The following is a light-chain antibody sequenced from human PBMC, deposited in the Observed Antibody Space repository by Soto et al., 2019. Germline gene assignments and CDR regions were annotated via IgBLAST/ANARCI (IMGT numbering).Light chain of an antibody. CDR2: DAS. V-gene: IGKV3-11*01. Sequence: EIVLTQSPATLSLSPGERATLSCRASQSVGGYLDWYPQKPGQAPRLLIYDASNRASGIPARFSGSGSGTDFTLTISSREPEDLAVYYCHQRSNWPPLTFGGGTKVEIK. CDR3: HQRSNWPPLT. J-gene: IGKJ4*01. CDR1: QSVGGY.